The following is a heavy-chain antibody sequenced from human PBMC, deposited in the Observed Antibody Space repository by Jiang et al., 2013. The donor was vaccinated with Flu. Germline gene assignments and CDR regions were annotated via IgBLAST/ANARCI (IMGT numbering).Heavy chain of an antibody. J-gene: IGHJ3*02. CDR2: ISAYNGNT. Sequence: SGAEVKKPGASVKVSCKASGYTFTSYGISWVRQAPGQGLEWMGWISAYNGNTNYAQKLQGRVTMTTDTSTSTAYMELRSLRSDDTAVYYCARDHETGIQLWLLGEGVSPFDIWGQGTMVTVSS. CDR1: GYTFTSYG. D-gene: IGHD5-18*01. V-gene: IGHV1-18*01. CDR3: ARDHETGIQLWLLGEGVSPFDI.